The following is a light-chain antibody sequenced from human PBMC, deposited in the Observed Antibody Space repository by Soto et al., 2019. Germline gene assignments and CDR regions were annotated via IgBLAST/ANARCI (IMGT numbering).Light chain of an antibody. V-gene: IGKV1-5*03. CDR3: QQYNSYPWT. J-gene: IGKJ1*01. Sequence: DIQMTQSPSTLSASVGDRVTITCRASQTISSWLAWYQQKSGKAPKLLIYKASILESGVLTRFDGSGSGTDFTLSCRSLQLDDLATYYCQQYNSYPWTFGQGTKVEVK. CDR1: QTISSW. CDR2: KAS.